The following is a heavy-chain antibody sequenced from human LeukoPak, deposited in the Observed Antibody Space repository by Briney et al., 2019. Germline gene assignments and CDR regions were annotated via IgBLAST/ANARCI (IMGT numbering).Heavy chain of an antibody. CDR2: VYSDGTT. J-gene: IGHJ4*02. Sequence: GGSLRLSCVASGFSFSSYGMNWVRQAPGKGLEWVSVVYSDGTTYYADSVKGRFTISRDNSKNTLYLQMNNLRAEDTAVYYCARGGGYYAIDYWGQGTLVTVSS. D-gene: IGHD1-26*01. V-gene: IGHV3-53*01. CDR3: ARGGGYYAIDY. CDR1: GFSFSSYG.